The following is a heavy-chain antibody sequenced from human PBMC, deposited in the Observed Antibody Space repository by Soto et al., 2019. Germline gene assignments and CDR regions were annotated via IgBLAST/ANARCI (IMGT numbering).Heavy chain of an antibody. CDR2: VYHTGST. V-gene: IGHV4-39*01. Sequence: QLQLQESGPGLVKPSETLSLSCTVSGDSISSTSYYWGWIRQPPGKGLEWIGSVYHTGSTYDNPSLKSRVTISVATSRNQFSLKLSSVTAADTAAYYCARLYYDSRGYHWFDPWGQGTLVTVS. CDR1: GDSISSTSYY. D-gene: IGHD3-22*01. J-gene: IGHJ5*02. CDR3: ARLYYDSRGYHWFDP.